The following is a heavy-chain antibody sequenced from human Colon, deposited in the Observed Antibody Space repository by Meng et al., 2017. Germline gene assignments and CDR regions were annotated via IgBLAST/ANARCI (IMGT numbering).Heavy chain of an antibody. Sequence: GESLKISCAASGFTFSSYAMSWVRQAPGKGLEWVSAISGSGGSTYYADPVKGRFTISRDNSKNTLYLQMNSLRAEDTAVYYCAKDGWFGELLSPYYFDYWGQGTLVTVSS. CDR3: AKDGWFGELLSPYYFDY. CDR2: ISGSGGST. D-gene: IGHD3-10*01. CDR1: GFTFSSYA. J-gene: IGHJ4*02. V-gene: IGHV3-23*01.